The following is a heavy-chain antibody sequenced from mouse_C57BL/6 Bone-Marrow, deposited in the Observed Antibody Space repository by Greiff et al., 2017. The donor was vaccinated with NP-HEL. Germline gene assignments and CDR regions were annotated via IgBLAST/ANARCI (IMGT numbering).Heavy chain of an antibody. CDR3: ARGDYSNYYYYAMDY. D-gene: IGHD2-5*01. V-gene: IGHV1-81*01. CDR2: IYPRSGNT. Sequence: VQLQQSGAELARPGASVKLSCKASGYTFTSYGISWVKQRTGQGLEWIGEIYPRSGNTYYNEKFKGKATLTADKSYSTAYMELRSLTSEDSAVYFCARGDYSNYYYYAMDYWGQGTSVTVSS. CDR1: GYTFTSYG. J-gene: IGHJ4*01.